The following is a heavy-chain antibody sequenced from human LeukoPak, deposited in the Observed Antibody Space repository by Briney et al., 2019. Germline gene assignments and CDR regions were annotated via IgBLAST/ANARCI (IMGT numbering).Heavy chain of an antibody. CDR2: IKSKTDGGTT. V-gene: IGHV3-15*01. Sequence: GGSLRLSCAASGFTFSNAWMSWVRQAPGKGLEWVGRIKSKTDGGTTDYAAPVKGRFTISRDDSKNTLYLQMNSLKTEDTAVYYCTTARMERYSSGWYVLDYWVQGTLVTVSS. J-gene: IGHJ4*02. D-gene: IGHD6-19*01. CDR3: TTARMERYSSGWYVLDY. CDR1: GFTFSNAW.